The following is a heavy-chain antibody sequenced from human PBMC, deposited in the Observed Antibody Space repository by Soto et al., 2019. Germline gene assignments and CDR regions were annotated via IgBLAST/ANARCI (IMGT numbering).Heavy chain of an antibody. D-gene: IGHD5-18*01. CDR3: ARDYRYACDY. J-gene: IGHJ4*02. Sequence: EVQLLESGGGLVQPGGSLRLSCAVSGFPFSSFAMSWVRQAPGKGLEWVSVISSSGGTTYYADSVKGRFTISRDNSKNTLYLQMNSLRAEDTAVYYCARDYRYACDYWGQGTLVTVSS. V-gene: IGHV3-23*01. CDR2: ISSSGGTT. CDR1: GFPFSSFA.